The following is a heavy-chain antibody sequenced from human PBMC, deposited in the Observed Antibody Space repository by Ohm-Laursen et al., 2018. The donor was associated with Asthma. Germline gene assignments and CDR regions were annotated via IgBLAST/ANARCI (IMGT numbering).Heavy chain of an antibody. CDR1: GGTLGTSV. D-gene: IGHD4-11*01. Sequence: SSVKVSCKSLGGTLGTSVIGWVRQAPGQGLEWMGGIIPIFGTANYAQKFQGRVTITADESTSTAYMELSSLRSEDTAVYYCARGTVSPSGYYGMDVWGQGTTVTVSS. CDR2: IIPIFGTA. CDR3: ARGTVSPSGYYGMDV. J-gene: IGHJ6*02. V-gene: IGHV1-69*01.